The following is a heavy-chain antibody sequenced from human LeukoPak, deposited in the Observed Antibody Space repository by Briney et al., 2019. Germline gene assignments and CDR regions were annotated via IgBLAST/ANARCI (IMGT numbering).Heavy chain of an antibody. D-gene: IGHD2-2*01. Sequence: SETLSLTCAVYGGSFSGYYWSWIRQPPGKGLEWIGEINHSGSTNYNPSLKSRVTISVDTSKNQFSLKLSSVTAADTAVYYCARQLLPSLFDYWGQGTLVTVSS. CDR3: ARQLLPSLFDY. CDR1: GGSFSGYY. CDR2: INHSGST. J-gene: IGHJ4*02. V-gene: IGHV4-34*01.